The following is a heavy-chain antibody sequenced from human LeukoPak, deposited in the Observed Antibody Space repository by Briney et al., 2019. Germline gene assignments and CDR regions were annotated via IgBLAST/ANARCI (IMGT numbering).Heavy chain of an antibody. CDR2: INPNTGAT. CDR1: GYTFTGYF. J-gene: IGHJ4*02. D-gene: IGHD4/OR15-4a*01. CDR3: ARTSPGAPLDY. V-gene: IGHV1-2*02. Sequence: ASVKVSCKASGYTFTGYFIHWVRQAPGQGLEYMGWINPNTGATGYAQKFQGRVTMTRDTSISTTYLEMSGLTSDDTAVYYCARTSPGAPLDYWGQGTLVTVSS.